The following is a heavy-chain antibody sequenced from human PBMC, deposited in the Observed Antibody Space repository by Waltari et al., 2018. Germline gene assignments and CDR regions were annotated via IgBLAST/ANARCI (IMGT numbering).Heavy chain of an antibody. J-gene: IGHJ4*02. CDR1: GGSISSSSYY. Sequence: LQLQESGPGLVKPSETLSLTCTVSGGSISSSSYYWGWVRQAPGKGLEWVANIKQDGSEKYYVDSVKGRFTISRDNAKNSLYLQMNSLRAEDTAVYYCAREWCSGGSCYSYYFDYWGQGTLVTVSS. D-gene: IGHD2-15*01. V-gene: IGHV3-7*01. CDR2: IKQDGSEK. CDR3: AREWCSGGSCYSYYFDY.